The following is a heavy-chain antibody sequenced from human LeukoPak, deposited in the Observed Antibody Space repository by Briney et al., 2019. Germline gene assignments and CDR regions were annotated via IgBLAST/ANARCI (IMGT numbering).Heavy chain of an antibody. CDR2: ISGSGGST. D-gene: IGHD4-17*01. CDR1: AFTFSSYA. V-gene: IGHV3-23*01. CDR3: AKLLDYGDYDY. J-gene: IGHJ4*02. Sequence: GGSLRLSCAASAFTFSSYAMSWVRQAPGKGLEWVSAISGSGGSTYYADSVKGRFTISRDNSKNTLYLQMNSLRAEDPAVYYCAKLLDYGDYDYWGQGTLVTVSS.